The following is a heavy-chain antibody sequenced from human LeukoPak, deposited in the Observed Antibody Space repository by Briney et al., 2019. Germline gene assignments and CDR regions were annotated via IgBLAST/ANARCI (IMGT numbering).Heavy chain of an antibody. CDR3: ARDPMGATTY. J-gene: IGHJ4*02. D-gene: IGHD1-26*01. CDR1: GFTFSSYW. CDR2: INTDASST. Sequence: GGSLRLSCAASGFTFSSYWMHWVRQAPGKGLVWVSRINTDASSTSYAGSVKGRFTISRDNAKNTLYLQMNSPRADDTAVYYCARDPMGATTYWGQGTLVTVSS. V-gene: IGHV3-74*01.